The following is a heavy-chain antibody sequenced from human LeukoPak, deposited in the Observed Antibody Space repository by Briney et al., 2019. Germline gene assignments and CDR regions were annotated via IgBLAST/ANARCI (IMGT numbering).Heavy chain of an antibody. CDR1: GFTFSSYA. J-gene: IGHJ3*02. CDR3: ARPYYSSAYYGDAFDI. V-gene: IGHV3-30*01. D-gene: IGHD3-22*01. Sequence: GGSLRLSCAASGFTFSSYAMHWVCQAPGKGLEWVAVISYDGSNKYYADSVKGRFTISRDNSKNTLYLQMNSLRAEDTAVYYCARPYYSSAYYGDAFDIWGQGTMVTVSS. CDR2: ISYDGSNK.